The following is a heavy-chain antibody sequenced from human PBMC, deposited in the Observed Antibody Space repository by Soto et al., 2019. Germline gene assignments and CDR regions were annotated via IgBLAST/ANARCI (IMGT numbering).Heavy chain of an antibody. V-gene: IGHV1-8*01. D-gene: IGHD6-19*01. Sequence: QVQLVQSGAEVKKPGASVKVSCKASGYTFTSYDINWVRQATGQGLEWMGWMNPNSGNTGYAQKFQGRVTITRNTSIRRAYRELSSLRSEDTAVYYSAGNPGYSSGWYGGADWFDPCGQGTLVTVSS. CDR2: MNPNSGNT. CDR1: GYTFTSYD. J-gene: IGHJ5*02. CDR3: AGNPGYSSGWYGGADWFDP.